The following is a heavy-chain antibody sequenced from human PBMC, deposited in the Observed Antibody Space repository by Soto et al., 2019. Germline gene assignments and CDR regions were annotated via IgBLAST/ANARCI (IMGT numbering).Heavy chain of an antibody. CDR1: GLTFRTYW. CDR3: ASDTLAAGFDY. J-gene: IGHJ4*02. V-gene: IGHV3-74*01. CDR2: INSVGSIA. D-gene: IGHD6-13*01. Sequence: VQLVESGGGLVQPGGALRLSCEASGLTFRTYWMHWVRQAPGKGPVWVSRINSVGSIANYADSVKGRFTVSRDNAKNTLYLQMNSLRVEDTAVYYCASDTLAAGFDYGGQGTLVTVSS.